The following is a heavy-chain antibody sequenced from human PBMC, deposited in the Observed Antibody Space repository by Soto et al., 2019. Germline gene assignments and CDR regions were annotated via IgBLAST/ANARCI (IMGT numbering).Heavy chain of an antibody. D-gene: IGHD6-19*01. CDR2: IYYSGIA. J-gene: IGHJ6*02. CDR1: GGSISTYY. CDR3: ANSIAVAYYGMDV. V-gene: IGHV4-59*08. Sequence: SETLSLTCTVSGGSISTYYWSWIRQPLGKGLEWIGYIYYSGIANYNPSLKSRVTISVDTSKNQFSLKLSSVTAADTAVYYCANSIAVAYYGMDVWGQGTTVTVSS.